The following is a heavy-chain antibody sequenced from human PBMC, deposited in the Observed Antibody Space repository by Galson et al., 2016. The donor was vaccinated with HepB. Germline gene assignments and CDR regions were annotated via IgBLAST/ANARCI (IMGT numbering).Heavy chain of an antibody. J-gene: IGHJ4*02. V-gene: IGHV3-43*01. CDR2: ISWDGSLT. Sequence: SLRLSCAASGFTFDDFPMHWVRQRPGTGLEWVSLISWDGSLTYYADSVKGRFTISRGNSKNSLYLQMNSLRPADTALYYCGKDRRTSGWFGADYWAQGTLVTVSS. CDR3: GKDRRTSGWFGADY. CDR1: GFTFDDFP. D-gene: IGHD6-19*01.